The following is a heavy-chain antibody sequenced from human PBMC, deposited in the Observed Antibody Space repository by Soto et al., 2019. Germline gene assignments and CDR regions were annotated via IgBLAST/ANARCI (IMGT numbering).Heavy chain of an antibody. J-gene: IGHJ5*02. CDR3: ARRYSKGYNWFDP. CDR1: GYTFTSYA. V-gene: IGHV1-3*01. Sequence: ASVKVSCKASGYTFTSYAMHWVRQAPGQRLEWMGWINAGNGNTKYSRKFQGRVTITRDTSASTAYMELSSLRSEDTAVYYCARRYSKGYNWFDPWGQGTLVTVSS. CDR2: INAGNGNT. D-gene: IGHD6-13*01.